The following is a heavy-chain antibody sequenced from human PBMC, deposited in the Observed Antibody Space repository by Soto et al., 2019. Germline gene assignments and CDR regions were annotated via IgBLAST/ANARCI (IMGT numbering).Heavy chain of an antibody. CDR1: GFTVSNNY. CDR3: ATHPGGGGY. CDR2: IYSGGYT. J-gene: IGHJ4*02. V-gene: IGHV3-53*01. Sequence: EVQLVESGGGLIQPGGSLRLSCAVSGFTVSNNYMSWVRQAPGKGLEGVSVIYSGGYTAYGDSVKGRFTISRDNSKNTTILQRKSPGPARPAVFYLATHPGGGGYWGQGTLVTVSS. D-gene: IGHD3-10*01.